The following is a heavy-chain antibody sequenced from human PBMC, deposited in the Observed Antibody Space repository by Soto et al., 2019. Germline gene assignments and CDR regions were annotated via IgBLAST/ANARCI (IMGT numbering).Heavy chain of an antibody. V-gene: IGHV3-9*01. J-gene: IGHJ4*02. CDR3: TMGYSYHYFDY. D-gene: IGHD3-22*01. Sequence: EVQLVESGGGLIQPGRSLRLSCAASGFTFGDYAMHWVRQAPGKGLEWVAGISWNSVNIDYADSVKGRFTISRDNANNSLYLQMNGLRAEDTALYYCTMGYSYHYFDYWGQGTLVTVSS. CDR2: ISWNSVNI. CDR1: GFTFGDYA.